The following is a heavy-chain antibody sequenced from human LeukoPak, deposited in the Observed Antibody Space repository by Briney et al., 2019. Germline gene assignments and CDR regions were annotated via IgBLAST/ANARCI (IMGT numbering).Heavy chain of an antibody. D-gene: IGHD3-3*02. Sequence: ASVKVSCMASGGSFSDYPINWVRQAPGQGLEWLGGTIPKYSASNYAQAFQGRVTITADESTNTVYMKMSGLRPDDTAVYYCVRPDRIFGVPAAFDAWGQGTLVAVS. V-gene: IGHV1-69*01. CDR1: GGSFSDYP. CDR3: VRPDRIFGVPAAFDA. CDR2: TIPKYSAS. J-gene: IGHJ3*01.